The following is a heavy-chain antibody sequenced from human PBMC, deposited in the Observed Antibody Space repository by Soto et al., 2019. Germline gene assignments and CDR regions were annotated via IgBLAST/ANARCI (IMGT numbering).Heavy chain of an antibody. Sequence: SETLSLTCAVSGGSISSGGYSWSWIRQPPGKGLEWIGYMYHSGSTYYNPSLKSRVTISIDRSKNQFSLKLSSVTAADTAVYYCARASVAAAGYFDYWGQGTMVTVAS. CDR3: ARASVAAAGYFDY. CDR2: MYHSGST. CDR1: GGSISSGGYS. V-gene: IGHV4-30-2*01. D-gene: IGHD6-13*01. J-gene: IGHJ4*02.